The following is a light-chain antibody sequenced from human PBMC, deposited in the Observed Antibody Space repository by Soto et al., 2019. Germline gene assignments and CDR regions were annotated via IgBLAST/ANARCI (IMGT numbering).Light chain of an antibody. CDR3: QQYGSSWT. CDR1: ESVRTIL. V-gene: IGKV3-20*01. J-gene: IGKJ1*01. Sequence: DIVLTQSPGTLTLSPGERATLSCRASESVRTILLAWYQQKPGQAPRLLIYGASNRATGIPDRFSGSGSGTDFTLTISRLEPEDFAVYYCQQYGSSWTFGPGTKVEV. CDR2: GAS.